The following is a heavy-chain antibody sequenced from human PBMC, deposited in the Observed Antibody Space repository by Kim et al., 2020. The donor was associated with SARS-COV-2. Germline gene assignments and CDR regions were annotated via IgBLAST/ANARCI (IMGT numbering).Heavy chain of an antibody. V-gene: IGHV3-23*03. Sequence: GGSLRLSCAASGFTFSSYAMSWVRQAPGKGLEWVSVIYSGGSSTYYADSVKGRFTISRDNSKNTLYLQMNSLRAEDTAVYYCASTDGKDCWGQGTLVTVS. CDR2: IYSGGSST. CDR1: GFTFSSYA. J-gene: IGHJ4*02. CDR3: ASTDGKDC.